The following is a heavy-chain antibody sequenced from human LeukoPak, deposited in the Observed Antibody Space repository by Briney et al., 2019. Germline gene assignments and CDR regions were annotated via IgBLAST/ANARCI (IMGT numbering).Heavy chain of an antibody. Sequence: SETLSLTCAVSGGSISSYYWSWFRQPPGKGLEWIGYIYYSGSTNYNPSLKSRVTISLDTSKNKFSLQLRSVTAADTAVYYCARRGANSGSYSHFDLWGRGTLVTVSS. V-gene: IGHV4-59*01. J-gene: IGHJ2*01. D-gene: IGHD1-26*01. CDR1: GGSISSYY. CDR2: IYYSGST. CDR3: ARRGANSGSYSHFDL.